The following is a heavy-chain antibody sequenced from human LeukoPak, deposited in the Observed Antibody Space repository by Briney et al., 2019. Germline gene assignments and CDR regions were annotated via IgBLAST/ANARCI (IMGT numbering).Heavy chain of an antibody. CDR2: INSDGSST. V-gene: IGHV3-74*01. CDR3: ARASDGSQSPDYYYYMDV. D-gene: IGHD1-26*01. CDR1: GFTFSSYS. J-gene: IGHJ6*03. Sequence: PGGSLRLSCAASGFTFSSYSMNWVRQAPGKGRVWVSRINSDGSSTSYADSVKGRFTISRDNAKNTLYLQMNSLRAEDTAVYYCARASDGSQSPDYYYYMDVWGKGTTVTVSS.